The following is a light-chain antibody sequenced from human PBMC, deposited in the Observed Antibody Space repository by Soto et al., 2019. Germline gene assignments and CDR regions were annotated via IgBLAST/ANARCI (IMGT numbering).Light chain of an antibody. Sequence: QSVLTQPPSASGTPGQRVTISCSGSSSNIGSHSVDWYQQLPGTAPKLLIYRNTQRPSVVPDRFSGSKSGTSASLAISGLQADEDAADYCSARDDSLNAVIFGGGTKLTVL. CDR3: SARDDSLNAVI. V-gene: IGLV1-44*01. CDR1: SSNIGSHS. CDR2: RNT. J-gene: IGLJ2*01.